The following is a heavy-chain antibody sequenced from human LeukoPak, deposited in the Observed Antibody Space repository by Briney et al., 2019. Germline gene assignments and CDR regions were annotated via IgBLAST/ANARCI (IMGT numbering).Heavy chain of an antibody. CDR1: GFSLSTSGVG. CDR3: AHKGTANYYGSGSNYKVGYGMDV. CDR2: IYWDDDK. Sequence: SGPTLVKPTQALTLTCTFSGFSLSTSGVGVGWIRQPPGKALEWLALIYWDDDKRYRPSLKSRLTITKDTSKNQVVLTMTNMDPVDTATYHCAHKGTANYYGSGSNYKVGYGMDVWGQGTTVTVSS. J-gene: IGHJ6*02. V-gene: IGHV2-5*02. D-gene: IGHD3-10*01.